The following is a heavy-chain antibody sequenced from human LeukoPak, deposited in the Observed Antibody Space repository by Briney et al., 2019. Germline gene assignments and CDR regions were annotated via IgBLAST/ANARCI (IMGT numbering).Heavy chain of an antibody. J-gene: IGHJ4*02. V-gene: IGHV3-48*03. D-gene: IGHD6-19*01. CDR1: GFTFSSYD. CDR3: ARDSGRRDLDY. CDR2: ISYSASTI. Sequence: PGGSLRLSCAASGFTFSSYDMNWVRQAPGKGLEWVSYISYSASTIHYADSVEGRFTISRDNAKNSLYLQMNSLRAADTAIYYCARDSGRRDLDYWGQGTLVTVSS.